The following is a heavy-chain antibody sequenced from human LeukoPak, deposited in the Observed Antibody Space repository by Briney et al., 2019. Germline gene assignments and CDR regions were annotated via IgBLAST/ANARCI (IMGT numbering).Heavy chain of an antibody. D-gene: IGHD6-13*01. J-gene: IGHJ4*02. CDR1: GYTFTGYY. Sequence: GASVKVSCKASGYTFTGYYMHWVRQAPGQGLEWMGWINPNSGGTNYAQKFQGRVTMTRDTSISTAYMELSRLRSDDTAVYYCARVPHSIAAAGLFDYWGQGTLVTVSS. CDR2: INPNSGGT. V-gene: IGHV1-2*02. CDR3: ARVPHSIAAAGLFDY.